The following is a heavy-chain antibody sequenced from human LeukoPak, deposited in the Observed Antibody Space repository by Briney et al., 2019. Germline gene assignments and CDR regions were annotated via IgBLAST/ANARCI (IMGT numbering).Heavy chain of an antibody. CDR2: ISINTDT. CDR1: GIAVTGNY. Sequence: PGGSLTLSCAASGIAVTGNYMSWVRQPPGKGLEWVSFISINTDTFYADSVRGRFTISRDSSKNTLFLQMNSLRDEDSAVYHCAIAQSWDELFDSWGQGTLVTVSS. J-gene: IGHJ4*02. D-gene: IGHD1-1*01. V-gene: IGHV3-53*01. CDR3: AIAQSWDELFDS.